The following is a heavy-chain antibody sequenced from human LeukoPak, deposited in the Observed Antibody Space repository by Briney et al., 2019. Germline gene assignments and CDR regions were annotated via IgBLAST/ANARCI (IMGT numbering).Heavy chain of an antibody. D-gene: IGHD2-2*01. V-gene: IGHV1-18*01. J-gene: IGHJ4*02. CDR3: ARDPPLSRYCSSTSCPPGY. Sequence: GASVKVSCKASGYTFTSYGINWVRQAPGQGLEWMGWISAYNGNTNYAQKLQGRVTMTTDTSTSTAYMELRSLRSDDTAVYYCARDPPLSRYCSSTSCPPGYWGQGTLVTVSS. CDR2: ISAYNGNT. CDR1: GYTFTSYG.